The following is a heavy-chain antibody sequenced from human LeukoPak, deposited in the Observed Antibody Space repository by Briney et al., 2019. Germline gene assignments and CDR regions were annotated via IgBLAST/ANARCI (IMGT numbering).Heavy chain of an antibody. CDR1: GGSISSSNW. D-gene: IGHD3-22*01. CDR2: IYHSGST. Sequence: SGTLSLTCAVSGGSISSSNWWSWVRQPPGKGLEWIGEIYHSGSTNYNPSLKSRVTISVDTSKNQFSLRLHSVTAADTAVYYCARDRSYYSDTGTDYWGQGALVTVSS. CDR3: ARDRSYYSDTGTDY. V-gene: IGHV4-4*02. J-gene: IGHJ4*02.